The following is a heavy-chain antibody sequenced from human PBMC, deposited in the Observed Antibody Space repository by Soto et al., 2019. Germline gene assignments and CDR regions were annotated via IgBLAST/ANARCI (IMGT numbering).Heavy chain of an antibody. CDR3: AKGYSYDFDYFDY. CDR1: GFTFSSYA. CDR2: ISYDGSNK. J-gene: IGHJ4*02. Sequence: GGSLRLSCAASGFTFSSYAMHWVRQAPGKGLEWVAVISYDGSNKYYADSVKGRFTISRDNSKNTLYLQMNSLRAEDTAVYYCAKGYSYDFDYFDYWGQGTLVTVSS. V-gene: IGHV3-30-3*01. D-gene: IGHD5-18*01.